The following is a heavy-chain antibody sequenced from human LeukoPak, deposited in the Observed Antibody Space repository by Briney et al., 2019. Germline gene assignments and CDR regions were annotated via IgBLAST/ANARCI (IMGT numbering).Heavy chain of an antibody. CDR2: INQDGSVK. CDR3: AKPQGILSHFDY. Sequence: PGGSLRLSCAASGITFSNYWMTWVRQAPGKGLEWVANINQDGSVKYYVDSLKGRFTVSRDNAKNSLYLQMNSLRAEDTAVYYCAKPQGILSHFDYWGQGTLVTVSS. D-gene: IGHD3-10*01. CDR1: GITFSNYW. J-gene: IGHJ4*02. V-gene: IGHV3-7*03.